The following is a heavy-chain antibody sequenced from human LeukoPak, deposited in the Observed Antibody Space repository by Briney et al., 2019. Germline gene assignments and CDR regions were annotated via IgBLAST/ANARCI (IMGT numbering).Heavy chain of an antibody. V-gene: IGHV4-39*01. CDR2: MYYSGTH. D-gene: IGHD3-22*01. J-gene: IGHJ4*02. Sequence: SETLSLTCNVPGGSISSSSYYWGWIRQPPGKGLEWIGTMYYSGTHYYNPSLKSRVTISVDTSKNRFFLILSSVTAADTAMYYCSIYDTSGSYSDYWGQGTLVTVSS. CDR3: SIYDTSGSYSDY. CDR1: GGSISSSSYY.